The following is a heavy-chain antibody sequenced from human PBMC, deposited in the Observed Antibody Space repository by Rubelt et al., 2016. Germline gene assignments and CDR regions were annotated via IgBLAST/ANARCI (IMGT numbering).Heavy chain of an antibody. V-gene: IGHV1-2*02. CDR1: GYTFTGYY. CDR2: INPNSGGP. D-gene: IGHD3-22*01. CDR3: ARFAIGGHSSGYLFDY. Sequence: QVQLVQSGAEVKKPGASVKVSCKASGYTFTGYYMHLVRQAPGQGLECMGWINPNSGGPNSAQKFQGRVTMTRDTSISTAYMELSRLRSDDTAVYYCARFAIGGHSSGYLFDYWGQGTLVTVSS. J-gene: IGHJ4*02.